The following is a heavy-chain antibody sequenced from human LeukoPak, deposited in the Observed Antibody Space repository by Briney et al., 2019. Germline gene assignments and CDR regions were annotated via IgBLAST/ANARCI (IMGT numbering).Heavy chain of an antibody. CDR2: ISAAGDGK. Sequence: PGRSLRLSCAASGFTFSSHGMHWVRQAPGKGLEWVVVISAAGDGKYYGDSVKGRFTISRDNSKNTVYLQMNSLRAEDTAVYYCARDPSHRMIVVVNDYYYKDVWGKGTTVTVSS. D-gene: IGHD3-22*01. J-gene: IGHJ6*03. CDR1: GFTFSSHG. CDR3: ARDPSHRMIVVVNDYYYKDV. V-gene: IGHV3-30*03.